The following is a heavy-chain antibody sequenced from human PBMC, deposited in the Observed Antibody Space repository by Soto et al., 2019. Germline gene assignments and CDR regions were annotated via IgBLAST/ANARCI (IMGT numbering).Heavy chain of an antibody. CDR2: IYYSGST. CDR3: AGPSTAPRAFDI. V-gene: IGHV4-59*01. CDR1: GGSFSGYY. D-gene: IGHD4-17*01. J-gene: IGHJ3*02. Sequence: SETLSLTCAVYGGSFSGYYWSWIRQPPGKGLEWFGYIYYSGSTNYNPSLKSRVTISVDTSKNQFSLKLSSVTAADTAVYYCAGPSTAPRAFDIWGQGTMVTVSS.